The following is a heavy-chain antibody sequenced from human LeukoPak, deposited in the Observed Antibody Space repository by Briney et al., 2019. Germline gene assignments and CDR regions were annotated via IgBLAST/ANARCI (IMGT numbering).Heavy chain of an antibody. V-gene: IGHV3-21*01. CDR1: GFTFSRYR. J-gene: IGHJ3*02. D-gene: IGHD3-10*01. CDR3: AGGEAMVRGVASFDI. Sequence: GGSLRLSCAASGFTFSRYRMNWVRQAPGRGLEWVSSISSSSCYIYYADSVKGRFTISRDNATNSLYLQMNSLRAEDTAVYYCAGGEAMVRGVASFDIWGQGTMVTVSS. CDR2: ISSSSCYI.